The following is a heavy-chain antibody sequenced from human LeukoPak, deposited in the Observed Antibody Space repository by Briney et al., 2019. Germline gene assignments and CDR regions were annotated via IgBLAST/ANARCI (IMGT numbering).Heavy chain of an antibody. CDR2: ISSDGRDK. D-gene: IGHD6-25*01. Sequence: GRSLRLSCAASGFTFSGYAIHWVRQAPGKGLEWVAVISSDGRDKHHAESVKGRFTISRDNSKNTLYLQTNSLRAEDTAVYYCARDLRRIAAYYFDYWGQGTLVTVSS. J-gene: IGHJ4*02. CDR1: GFTFSGYA. CDR3: ARDLRRIAAYYFDY. V-gene: IGHV3-30*03.